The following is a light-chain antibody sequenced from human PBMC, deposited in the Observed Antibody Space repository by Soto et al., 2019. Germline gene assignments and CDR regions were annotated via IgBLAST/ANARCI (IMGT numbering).Light chain of an antibody. CDR1: QNINSN. CDR3: QQYHDWPWT. Sequence: EIVMTQSPATLSVSPGERATVSCRASQNINSNLAWYQQKPGQAPRRLIYGASARATDIPGRFSGSGSGTECTLTLSGLQSEDFALYYCQQYHDWPWTFGQGTKVEIK. CDR2: GAS. J-gene: IGKJ1*01. V-gene: IGKV3-15*01.